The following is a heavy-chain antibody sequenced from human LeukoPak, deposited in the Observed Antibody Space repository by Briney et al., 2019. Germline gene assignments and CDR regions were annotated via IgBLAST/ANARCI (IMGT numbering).Heavy chain of an antibody. J-gene: IGHJ5*02. CDR3: ARGPALYGSGKVGVEVDP. CDR1: GGSISSGGYS. D-gene: IGHD3-10*01. V-gene: IGHV4-30-2*01. Sequence: SQTLALTCAVSGGSISSGGYSWSWLRQPPGKGLEWIGYIYHSGSTYYNPSLKSRVTISVDRSKNQFSLQLNSVTAADTAVYYCARGPALYGSGKVGVEVDPWGQGTLVTVSS. CDR2: IYHSGST.